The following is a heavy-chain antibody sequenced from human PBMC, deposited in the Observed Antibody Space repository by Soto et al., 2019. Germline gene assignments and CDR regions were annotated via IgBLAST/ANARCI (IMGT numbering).Heavy chain of an antibody. CDR3: ARSNSSSWYGNAFDI. Sequence: ASVKVSCKASGGTFSSYTISWVRQAPGQGLEWMGRIIPILGIANYAQKFQGRVTITADKSTSTAYMELSSLRSEDTAVYYCARSNSSSWYGNAFDIWGQGTMVTVSS. CDR1: GGTFSSYT. CDR2: IIPILGIA. V-gene: IGHV1-69*02. D-gene: IGHD6-13*01. J-gene: IGHJ3*02.